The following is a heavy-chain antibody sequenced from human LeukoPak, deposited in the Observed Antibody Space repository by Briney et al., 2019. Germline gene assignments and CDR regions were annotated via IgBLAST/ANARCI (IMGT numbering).Heavy chain of an antibody. J-gene: IGHJ3*02. Sequence: GASVKVSCKASGYAFTSYGISWVRQAPGQGLEWMGWISAYNGNTNYAQKLQGRVTMTTDTSTSTAYMELSSLRSEDTAVYYCATVRAKSSIAARDAFDIWGQGTMVTVSS. CDR3: ATVRAKSSIAARDAFDI. D-gene: IGHD6-6*01. CDR1: GYAFTSYG. CDR2: ISAYNGNT. V-gene: IGHV1-18*01.